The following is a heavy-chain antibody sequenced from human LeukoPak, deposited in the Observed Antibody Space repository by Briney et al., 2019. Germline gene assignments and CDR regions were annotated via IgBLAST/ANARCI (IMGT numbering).Heavy chain of an antibody. V-gene: IGHV4-34*01. Sequence: GSLRLSCAASGLTFSNYWVTWVRQPPGKGLEWIGEINHSGSTNYNPSLKSRVTISVDTSKNQFSLKLSSVTAADTAVYYCARGKSTVTTQNWFDPWGQGTLVTVSS. J-gene: IGHJ5*02. CDR2: INHSGST. CDR3: ARGKSTVTTQNWFDP. CDR1: GLTFSNYW. D-gene: IGHD4-17*01.